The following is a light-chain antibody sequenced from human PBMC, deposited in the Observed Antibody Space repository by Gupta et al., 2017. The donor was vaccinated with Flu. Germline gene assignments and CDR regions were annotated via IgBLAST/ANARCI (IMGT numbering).Light chain of an antibody. V-gene: IGKV3-15*01. Sequence: EIVMTQSPATLSVSPRERATLSCRASQSVSGKLAWYQQRPGQAPRLLIYGTSTRATGIPARFSGSGSGTEFTLTISSLQSEDFAVYYCQQYNDWPRTFGQGTKVEIK. CDR2: GTS. CDR3: QQYNDWPRT. J-gene: IGKJ1*01. CDR1: QSVSGK.